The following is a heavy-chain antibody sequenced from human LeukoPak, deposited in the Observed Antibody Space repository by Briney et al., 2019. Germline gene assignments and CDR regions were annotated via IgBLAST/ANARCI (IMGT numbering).Heavy chain of an antibody. J-gene: IGHJ4*02. CDR2: IYSGGST. V-gene: IGHV3-53*01. CDR1: GFTFNSYA. CDR3: ARVGYDYVWGSYGPIDY. D-gene: IGHD3-16*01. Sequence: GGSLRLSCAASGFTFNSYAMSWVCQAPGKGLEWVSVIYSGGSTYYADSVKGRFTISRDNSRNTLYLQMNSLRAEDTAVYYCARVGYDYVWGSYGPIDYWGQGTLVTVSS.